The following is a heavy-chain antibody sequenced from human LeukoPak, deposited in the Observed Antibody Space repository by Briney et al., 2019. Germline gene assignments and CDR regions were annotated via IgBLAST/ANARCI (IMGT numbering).Heavy chain of an antibody. Sequence: ASVRVSCKASGYTFTNFGISWVRQAPGQGLEWMGWISAYNGNTKYAQKLQGRVTMTTDTSTSTAYMELRSLRSDDTAVYFCARDGGDWDPEFDYWGQGTLVTVSS. V-gene: IGHV1-18*01. CDR1: GYTFTNFG. D-gene: IGHD2-21*02. J-gene: IGHJ4*02. CDR2: ISAYNGNT. CDR3: ARDGGDWDPEFDY.